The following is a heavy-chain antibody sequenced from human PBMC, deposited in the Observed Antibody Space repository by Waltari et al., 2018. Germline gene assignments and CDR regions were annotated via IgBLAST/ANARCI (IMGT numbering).Heavy chain of an antibody. Sequence: QVQLVQSGAEVKKPGASVKVYCKVSGYTLTELSMHWVRQAPGKGLEWMGGFDPEDGETIYAQKFQGRVTMTEDTSTDTAYMELSSLRSEDTAVYYCATPGIVVVITTSAAFDIWGQGTMVTVSS. CDR2: FDPEDGET. CDR3: ATPGIVVVITTSAAFDI. D-gene: IGHD3-22*01. V-gene: IGHV1-24*01. J-gene: IGHJ3*02. CDR1: GYTLTELS.